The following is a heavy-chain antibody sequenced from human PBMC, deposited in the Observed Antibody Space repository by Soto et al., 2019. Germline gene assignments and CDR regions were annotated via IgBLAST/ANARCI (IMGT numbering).Heavy chain of an antibody. CDR3: ARVDYPDSVDFYYHMDV. D-gene: IGHD3-10*01. V-gene: IGHV1-69*02. J-gene: IGHJ6*03. CDR1: GSTFSGST. Sequence: KEQGASVKVSCRAYGSTFSGSTISWVRQAPGQGLEWMGRIIPILGIANYAQKFQGQVTISADKSISTAFLQWGRLRASDTAMYYCARVDYPDSVDFYYHMDVWGTGTTVTVSS. CDR2: IIPILGIA.